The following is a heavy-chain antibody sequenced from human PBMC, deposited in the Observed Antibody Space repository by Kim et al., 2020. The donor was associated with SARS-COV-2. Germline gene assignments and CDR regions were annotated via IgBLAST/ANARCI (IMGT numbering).Heavy chain of an antibody. CDR3: VRNLDY. CDR2: STSSTI. Sequence: STSSTIYNAAAVKGRFTISRDNAKNSLYLHMNSLRDEDTAVYYCVRNLDYWGQGTLVTVSS. J-gene: IGHJ4*02. V-gene: IGHV3-48*02. D-gene: IGHD3-10*01.